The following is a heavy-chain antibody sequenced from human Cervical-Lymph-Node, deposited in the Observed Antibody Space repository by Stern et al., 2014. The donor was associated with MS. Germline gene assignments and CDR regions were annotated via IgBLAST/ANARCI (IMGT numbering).Heavy chain of an antibody. CDR3: ARDLGVGPSVS. V-gene: IGHV1-69*06. D-gene: IGHD1-26*01. CDR2: IIPVLGTT. CDR1: GETFSSSA. J-gene: IGHJ5*02. Sequence: QVQLVQSGAEVKKPGSSVKVSCQATGETFSSSAISWVRQAPGQGLEWMGGIIPVLGTTHYARKFQGRLTITADTSTSTVHMALSSLTSNDTAVYYCARDLGVGPSVSWGEGTVVTVSS.